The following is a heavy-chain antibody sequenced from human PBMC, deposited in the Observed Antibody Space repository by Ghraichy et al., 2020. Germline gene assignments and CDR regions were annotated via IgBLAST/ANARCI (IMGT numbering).Heavy chain of an antibody. CDR2: ITGSGRTI. CDR3: ARGSRVVRFFYYDGMDV. D-gene: IGHD4-23*01. Sequence: LSLTCVGSGFTLSSYSMNWVRQSPGKGLEWVSYITGSGRTISYAASVKGRFTISRDYAHNSVYLEMSSLRDEDTAVYYCARGSRVVRFFYYDGMDVWGQGTTVTVSS. J-gene: IGHJ6*02. V-gene: IGHV3-48*02. CDR1: GFTLSSYS.